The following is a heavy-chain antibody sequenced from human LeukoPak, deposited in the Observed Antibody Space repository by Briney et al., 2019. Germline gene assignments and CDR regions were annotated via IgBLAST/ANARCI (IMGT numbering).Heavy chain of an antibody. J-gene: IGHJ6*02. D-gene: IGHD4-23*01. V-gene: IGHV3-66*01. CDR1: GFTVSSNY. Sequence: GGSLRLSCAASGFTVSSNYMSWVSQAPGKGLEWVSIIYRVGSTFYADSVEGRFTISRDNSKNTLYLQMNSLRVEDTAIYYCARDGGNNSWYGMDVWGQGTTVTVSS. CDR2: IYRVGST. CDR3: ARDGGNNSWYGMDV.